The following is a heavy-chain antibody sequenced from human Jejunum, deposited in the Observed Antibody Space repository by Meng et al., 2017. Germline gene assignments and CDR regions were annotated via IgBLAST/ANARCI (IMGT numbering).Heavy chain of an antibody. Sequence: QVLQQGSGRGLEKSAEPLFLTSAVCGGFIESNYWWTWIRQPPGQGLEWIGEVYHSGSTNYNPSLQSRVTISTDNSKNRFSLSLNSVTAADTAIYYCARADYVRYFDLWGRGTLVTVSS. CDR3: ARADYVRYFDL. J-gene: IGHJ2*01. CDR1: GGFIESNYW. CDR2: VYHSGST. V-gene: IGHV4-4*02. D-gene: IGHD3-10*02.